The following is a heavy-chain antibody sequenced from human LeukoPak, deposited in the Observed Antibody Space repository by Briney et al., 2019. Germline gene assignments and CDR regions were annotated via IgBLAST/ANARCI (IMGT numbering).Heavy chain of an antibody. Sequence: GGSLRLSCAASGFTFGSFAMYWVRQAPGKGLEWVSGIVGSGGITYYADSVQGRFTISRDNAKNTVYLQMNSLRDEDTAIYYCAKATVGYSSGRYPLWHADSWGQGAPVIVSS. V-gene: IGHV3-23*01. D-gene: IGHD6-19*01. CDR3: AKATVGYSSGRYPLWHADS. CDR2: IVGSGGIT. J-gene: IGHJ4*02. CDR1: GFTFGSFA.